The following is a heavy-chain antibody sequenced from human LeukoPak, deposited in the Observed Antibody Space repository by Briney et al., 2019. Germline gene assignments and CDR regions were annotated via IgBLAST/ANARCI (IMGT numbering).Heavy chain of an antibody. CDR3: ANGGGMGAGETDD. CDR2: INSGGST. J-gene: IGHJ4*02. CDR1: GYTLSSYT. V-gene: IGHV3-23*01. Sequence: AGSLRLSCAASGYTLSSYTMGWVRQAPGKGLEWVSTINSGGSTYYPHSLKGRFTISRDNSKNPLYLQMTSLSDEDTAVYYCANGGGMGAGETDDWGQGTLVTVSS. D-gene: IGHD7-27*01.